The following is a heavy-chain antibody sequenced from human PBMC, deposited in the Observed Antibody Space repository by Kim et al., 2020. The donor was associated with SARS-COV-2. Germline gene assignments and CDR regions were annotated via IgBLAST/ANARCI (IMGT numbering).Heavy chain of an antibody. D-gene: IGHD3-10*01. CDR3: AKDQTTMVRGPGAFDI. V-gene: IGHV3-23*01. J-gene: IGHJ3*02. Sequence: SVKGRFTISRDNSKNTLYLQMNSLRAEDTAVYYCAKDQTTMVRGPGAFDIWGQGTMVTVSS.